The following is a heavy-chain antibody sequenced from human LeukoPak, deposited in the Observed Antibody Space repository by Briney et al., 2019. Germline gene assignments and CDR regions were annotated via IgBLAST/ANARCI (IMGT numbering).Heavy chain of an antibody. CDR2: IDHTGKS. CDR1: VGTFSGHY. CDR3: ARASHQGETCFNAFDI. J-gene: IGHJ3*02. D-gene: IGHD2-15*01. V-gene: IGHV4-34*01. Sequence: PSETLSLTWAVYVGTFSGHYWSWIRQAPGKGLEWIGEIDHTGKSNYKSALKSRVTMAVDTSKNQFSLSLESVTAADTAIYYCARASHQGETCFNAFDIWGRGTPVTVSS.